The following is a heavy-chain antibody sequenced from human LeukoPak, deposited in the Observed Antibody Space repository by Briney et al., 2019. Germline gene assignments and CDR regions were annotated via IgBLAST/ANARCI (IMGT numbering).Heavy chain of an antibody. V-gene: IGHV1-8*01. D-gene: IGHD6-19*01. CDR1: GYTFTSYD. J-gene: IGHJ6*03. CDR2: MNPNSGNT. CDR3: ARRSSGWYDYYYYYMDV. Sequence: ASVKVSCKASGYTFTSYDINWVRQATGQGLEWMGWMNPNSGNTGYAQKFQGRVTMTRNTSISTAYMELSSLRSEDTAVYYCARRSSGWYDYYYYYMDVWGKGTTVTISS.